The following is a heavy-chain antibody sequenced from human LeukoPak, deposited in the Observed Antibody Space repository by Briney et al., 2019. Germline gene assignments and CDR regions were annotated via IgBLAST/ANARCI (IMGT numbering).Heavy chain of an antibody. D-gene: IGHD4-17*01. J-gene: IGHJ4*02. CDR2: ISSSGSYI. CDR1: GFTFSSYA. Sequence: PGRSLRLSCAASGFTFSSYAMHWVRQAPGKGLEWVSYISSSGSYIYYGDSVQGRFTISRDNAKNSLYLQMNSLGAEDTAVYYCTRNEAGDYSFDCWGQGTLVTVSS. V-gene: IGHV3-21*04. CDR3: TRNEAGDYSFDC.